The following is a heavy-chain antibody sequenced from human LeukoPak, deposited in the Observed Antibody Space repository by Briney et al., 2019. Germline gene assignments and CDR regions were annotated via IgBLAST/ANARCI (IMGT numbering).Heavy chain of an antibody. J-gene: IGHJ4*02. Sequence: SETLSLTCTVSGGSISSYYWSWIRQPAGKGLEWIGRIYTSGSTNYNPSLKSRVTMSVDTSKNQFSLKLSSVTAADTAVYYCAREVAAAGTHYFDYWGQGTLVTVSS. CDR2: IYTSGST. CDR1: GGSISSYY. D-gene: IGHD6-13*01. CDR3: AREVAAAGTHYFDY. V-gene: IGHV4-4*07.